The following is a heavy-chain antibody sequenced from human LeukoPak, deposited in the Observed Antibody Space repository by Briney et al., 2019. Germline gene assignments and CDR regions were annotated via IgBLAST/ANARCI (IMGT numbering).Heavy chain of an antibody. Sequence: PGGSLRLSCAASGFTFSNYSMNWVRQAPGKGLEWVSSISSSSINIYYADSVKGRFTISRDNAKNSLYLQMNSLRAEDTAVYYCARVGGSYLFDYWGQGTLVTVSS. CDR2: ISSSSINI. CDR1: GFTFSNYS. J-gene: IGHJ4*02. CDR3: ARVGGSYLFDY. D-gene: IGHD1-26*01. V-gene: IGHV3-21*01.